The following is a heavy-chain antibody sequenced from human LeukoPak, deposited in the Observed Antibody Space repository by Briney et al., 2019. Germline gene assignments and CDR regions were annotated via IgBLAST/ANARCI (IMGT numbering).Heavy chain of an antibody. D-gene: IGHD6-13*01. V-gene: IGHV5-10-1*01. CDR2: IDPSDSYT. J-gene: IGHJ4*02. Sequence: GESLKISCKGSGYRFTNYWISWVRQMPGKGLEWMGRIDPSDSYTNYSPSFQGHVTISADKSFSTAYLQWTSLKASDTAMYYCARHAKAYGSSCDYWGQGTLVTVSS. CDR3: ARHAKAYGSSCDY. CDR1: GYRFTNYW.